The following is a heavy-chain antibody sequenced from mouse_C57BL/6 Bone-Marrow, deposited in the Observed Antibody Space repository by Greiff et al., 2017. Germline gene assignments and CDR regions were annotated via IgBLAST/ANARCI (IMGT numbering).Heavy chain of an antibody. J-gene: IGHJ3*01. CDR2: IYPRSGNT. CDR1: GYTFTSYG. V-gene: IGHV1-81*01. Sequence: VQGVESGAELARPGASVKLSCKASGYTFTSYGISWVKQRTGQGLEWIGEIYPRSGNTYYNEKFKGKATLTADKSSSPAYMELRSLTSEDSAVYFSARSDYGGWFAYWGQGTLVTVSA. D-gene: IGHD1-1*01. CDR3: ARSDYGGWFAY.